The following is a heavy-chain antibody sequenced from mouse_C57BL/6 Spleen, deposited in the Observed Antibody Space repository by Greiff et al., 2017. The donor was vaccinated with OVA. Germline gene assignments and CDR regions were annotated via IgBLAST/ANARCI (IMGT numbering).Heavy chain of an antibody. CDR2: IDPNSGGT. CDR3: AKGGDYYYGSSPYYYAMDY. D-gene: IGHD1-1*01. J-gene: IGHJ4*01. V-gene: IGHV1-72*01. CDR1: GYTFTSYW. Sequence: QVHLQQPGAELVKPGASVKLSCKASGYTFTSYWMHWVKQRPGRGLEWIGRIDPNSGGTKYNEKFKSKATLTVDKPSSTAYMQLSSLTSEDSAVYYCAKGGDYYYGSSPYYYAMDYWGQGTSVTVSS.